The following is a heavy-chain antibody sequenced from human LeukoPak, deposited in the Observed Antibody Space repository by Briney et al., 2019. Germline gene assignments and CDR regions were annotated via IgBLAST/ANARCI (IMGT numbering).Heavy chain of an antibody. CDR2: IYPGGNT. V-gene: IGHV4-38-2*01. J-gene: IGHJ4*02. D-gene: IGHD5-18*01. Sequence: SETLSLTCVVSGYLISSGYYWGSIRQPPGKGLEWIGSIYPGGNTYYNPSLKSRVTISRDTPRNQFSLKLRSLTAADTLVSYCVGGNGYSGVWGQGTLVTVSS. CDR1: GYLISSGYY. CDR3: VGGNGYSGV.